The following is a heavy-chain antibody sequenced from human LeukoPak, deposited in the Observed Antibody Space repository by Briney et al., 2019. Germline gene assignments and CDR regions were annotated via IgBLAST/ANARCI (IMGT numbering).Heavy chain of an antibody. Sequence: SETLSLTCAVYGGSFSGYYWTWIRQPPGKGLEWIGEINHSGSTNYNPSLKSRVTISVDTSKNQFSLKLNSVTATDTAVYYCARHYGPWGQGTLVTVSS. CDR3: ARHYGP. V-gene: IGHV4-34*01. CDR1: GGSFSGYY. D-gene: IGHD3-16*01. J-gene: IGHJ4*02. CDR2: INHSGST.